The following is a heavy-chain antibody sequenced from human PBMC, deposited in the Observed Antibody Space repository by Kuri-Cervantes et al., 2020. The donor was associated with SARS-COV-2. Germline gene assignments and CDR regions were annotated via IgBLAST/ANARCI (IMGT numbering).Heavy chain of an antibody. CDR2: ISYDGSNK. CDR3: ASRDPLGGEY. Sequence: GESLKISCAASGFTFSSYAMHWVRQAPGKGLEWVAVISYDGSNKYYADSVKGRFTISRDNSKNTLYLQMNSLRAEDTAVYYCASRDPLGGEYWGQGTLVTVSS. CDR1: GFTFSSYA. J-gene: IGHJ4*02. V-gene: IGHV3-30-3*01. D-gene: IGHD3-16*01.